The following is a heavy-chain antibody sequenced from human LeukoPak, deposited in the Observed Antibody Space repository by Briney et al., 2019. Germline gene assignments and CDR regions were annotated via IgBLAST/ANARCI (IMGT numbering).Heavy chain of an antibody. CDR1: GFTFSSYW. V-gene: IGHV3-7*04. J-gene: IGHJ5*02. D-gene: IGHD3-3*01. CDR3: ARGITIFGVAANWFDP. CDR2: IKQDGSEK. Sequence: GGSLRLSCAASGFTFSSYWMSWVRQAPGKGLEWVANIKQDGSEKYYVDSVKGRFTISRENAKNSLYLQMNSLRAEDTAVYYCARGITIFGVAANWFDPWGQGTLVTVSS.